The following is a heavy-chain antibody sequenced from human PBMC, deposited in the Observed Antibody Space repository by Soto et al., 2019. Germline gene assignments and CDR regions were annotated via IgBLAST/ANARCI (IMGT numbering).Heavy chain of an antibody. D-gene: IGHD2-21*02. CDR1: GGSISSSSYY. CDR3: ARVTYCDGVCYWSLQH. Sequence: SETLSLTCTVSGGSISSSSYYWGWIRHPPGKGLEWIGSIYYSGSTYYNPSLQSRVTISVDTSKNQSSLKLTSVTAADTAVYYCARVTYCDGVCYWSLQHWGLGTLVPVSA. CDR2: IYYSGST. J-gene: IGHJ1*01. V-gene: IGHV4-39*07.